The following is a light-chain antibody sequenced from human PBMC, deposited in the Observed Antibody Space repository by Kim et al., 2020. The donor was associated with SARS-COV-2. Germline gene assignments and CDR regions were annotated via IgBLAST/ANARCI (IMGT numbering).Light chain of an antibody. V-gene: IGKV1-27*01. Sequence: VSVGGRVTITCRASQGITNSLAWYQQNPGKVPQLLIYAASALQSGVPSRFSGSGSGTDFTLTISSLRPEDVATYCCQRYNSAPWTFGQGTKVDIK. J-gene: IGKJ1*01. CDR2: AAS. CDR1: QGITNS. CDR3: QRYNSAPWT.